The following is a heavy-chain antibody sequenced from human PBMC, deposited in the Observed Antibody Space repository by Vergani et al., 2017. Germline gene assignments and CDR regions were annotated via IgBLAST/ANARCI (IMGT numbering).Heavy chain of an antibody. V-gene: IGHV3-33*01. CDR3: ARGLVTWGAYYYGMDV. CDR1: GFTFSSYG. Sequence: QVQLVESGGGVVQPGRSLRLSCAASGFTFSSYGMHCVRQAPGKGLEWVAVIWYDGSNKYYADSVKGRFTISRDNSKNTPYLQMNSLRAEDTAVDYCARGLVTWGAYYYGMDVWGQGTTVTVSS. CDR2: IWYDGSNK. J-gene: IGHJ6*02. D-gene: IGHD3-16*01.